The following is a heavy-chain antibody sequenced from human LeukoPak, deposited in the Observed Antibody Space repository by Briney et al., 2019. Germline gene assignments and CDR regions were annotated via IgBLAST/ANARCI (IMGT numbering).Heavy chain of an antibody. V-gene: IGHV1-2*02. CDR3: AREDAYSSGWYGY. CDR1: GYTFTGYY. D-gene: IGHD6-19*01. J-gene: IGHJ4*02. Sequence: ASVKVSCKASGYTFTGYYMHWVRQAPGQGLELIGWINPNSGGTNYAQKFQGRVTMTRDTSISTAYMELSRLRSDDTAVYYCAREDAYSSGWYGYWGQGTLVTVSS. CDR2: INPNSGGT.